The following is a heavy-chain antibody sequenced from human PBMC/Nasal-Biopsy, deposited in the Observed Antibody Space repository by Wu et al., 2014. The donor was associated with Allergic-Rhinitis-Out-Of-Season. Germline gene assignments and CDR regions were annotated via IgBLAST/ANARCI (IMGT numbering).Heavy chain of an antibody. Sequence: LSLTCTVSGGFISGSDYSYWSWIRQPPGKGLEWIGYIYYTGSSYYNPSLTSRLTISVDTSNNQFSLKLSSVTAADTAVYWCARARGDANSIHFDYWGQGTLVTVSS. CDR2: IYYTGSS. D-gene: IGHD4/OR15-4a*01. J-gene: IGHJ4*02. V-gene: IGHV4-30-4*01. CDR3: ARARGDANSIHFDY. CDR1: GGFISGSDYSY.